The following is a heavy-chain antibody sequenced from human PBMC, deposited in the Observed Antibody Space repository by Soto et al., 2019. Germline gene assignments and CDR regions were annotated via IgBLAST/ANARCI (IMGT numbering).Heavy chain of an antibody. Sequence: SETLSLTCTVSGGSISSGGYYWSWIRQHPGKGLEWIGYIYYSGSTYYNPSLKSRVTISVDTSKNQFSLKLSSVTAADTAVYYCARALQLNNYDSSGYPLAFDYWGQGTLVTVSS. V-gene: IGHV4-31*03. D-gene: IGHD3-22*01. CDR3: ARALQLNNYDSSGYPLAFDY. CDR1: GGSISSGGYY. J-gene: IGHJ4*01. CDR2: IYYSGST.